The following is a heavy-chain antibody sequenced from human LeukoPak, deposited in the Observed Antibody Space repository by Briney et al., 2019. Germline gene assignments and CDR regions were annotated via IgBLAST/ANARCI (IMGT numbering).Heavy chain of an antibody. CDR1: GGSISSYY. D-gene: IGHD2-15*01. CDR2: IYYSGST. Sequence: SETLSLTCTVSGGSISSYYWSWIRQPPGKGLEWIGYIYYSGSTYYNPSLKSRVTISVDTSKNQFSLKLSSVTAADTAVYYCAQRWRRYYYYYYMDVWGKGTTVTVSS. V-gene: IGHV4-59*04. CDR3: AQRWRRYYYYYYMDV. J-gene: IGHJ6*03.